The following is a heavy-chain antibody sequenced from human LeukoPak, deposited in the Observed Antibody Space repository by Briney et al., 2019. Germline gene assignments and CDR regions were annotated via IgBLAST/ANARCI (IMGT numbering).Heavy chain of an antibody. CDR1: EFTFSSYW. CDR3: ARDFGLVIVPAATAFDY. D-gene: IGHD2-2*01. CDR2: ISSSSSYI. J-gene: IGHJ4*02. Sequence: PGGSLRLSCAASEFTFSSYWMHWVRQAPGKGLEWVSSISSSSSYIYYADSVKGRFTISRDNAKNSLYLQMNSLRAEDTAVYYCARDFGLVIVPAATAFDYWGQGTLVTVSS. V-gene: IGHV3-21*01.